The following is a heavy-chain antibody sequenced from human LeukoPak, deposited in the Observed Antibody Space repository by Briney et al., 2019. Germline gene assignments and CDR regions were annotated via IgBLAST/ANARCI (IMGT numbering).Heavy chain of an antibody. Sequence: GGSLRLSCAASGFTFSTYAVTWVRQAPGKGLEWVSSISGGGDNKYYADSVKDQFTISRDNSKNTLYQQMNSLRAEDTAVYYCAKHRGSSWYDALDICGQGTMVTVSS. J-gene: IGHJ3*02. CDR3: AKHRGSSWYDALDI. CDR1: GFTFSTYA. CDR2: ISGGGDNK. V-gene: IGHV3-23*01. D-gene: IGHD6-13*01.